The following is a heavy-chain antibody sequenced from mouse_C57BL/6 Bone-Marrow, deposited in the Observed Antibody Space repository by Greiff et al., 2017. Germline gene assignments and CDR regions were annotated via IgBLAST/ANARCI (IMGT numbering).Heavy chain of an antibody. CDR1: GYTFTDYE. CDR3: TRKGNYGSSYVGGAMDY. Sequence: QVQLKQSGAELVRPGASVTLSCKASGYTFTDYEMHWVKQTPVHGLEWIGAIDPETGGTAYNQKFKGKAILTADKSSRTAYMELRSLTSEDSAVYYCTRKGNYGSSYVGGAMDYGGQGTSVTVSS. V-gene: IGHV1-15*01. D-gene: IGHD1-1*01. CDR2: IDPETGGT. J-gene: IGHJ4*01.